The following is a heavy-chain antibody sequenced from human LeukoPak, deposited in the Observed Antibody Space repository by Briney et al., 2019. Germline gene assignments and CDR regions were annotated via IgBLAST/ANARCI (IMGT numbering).Heavy chain of an antibody. CDR1: GYSFDKFG. D-gene: IGHD4-17*01. CDR3: VRVGSAYGDPLEFDF. J-gene: IGHJ4*02. Sequence: ASVKVSCQASGYSFDKFGISWVRQAPGRGLEWMGWISGHNGNTDSAQKFQDRVTMTTDNSMTTAYLELRSLRSDDTAVYFCVRVGSAYGDPLEFDFWGQGTLVTVSS. CDR2: ISGHNGNT. V-gene: IGHV1-18*01.